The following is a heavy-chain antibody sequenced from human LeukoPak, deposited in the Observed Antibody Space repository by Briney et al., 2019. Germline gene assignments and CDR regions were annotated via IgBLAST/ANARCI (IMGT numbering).Heavy chain of an antibody. J-gene: IGHJ4*02. CDR2: IYHSGST. V-gene: IGHV4-4*02. CDR3: ARDLGAAAGVFDY. Sequence: SETLSLTCAVSGGSISSSNWWSWVRQPPGKGLEWIGEIYHSGSTNYNPSLKSRVTISVDKSKNQFSLKLSSVTAADTAVYYCARDLGAAAGVFDYWGQGTLVTVSS. D-gene: IGHD6-13*01. CDR1: GGSISSSNW.